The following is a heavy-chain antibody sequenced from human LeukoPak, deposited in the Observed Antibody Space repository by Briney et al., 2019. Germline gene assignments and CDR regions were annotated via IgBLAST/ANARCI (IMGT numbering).Heavy chain of an antibody. V-gene: IGHV4-59*08. CDR1: GGSISSYY. CDR3: AGELGGLFDY. J-gene: IGHJ4*02. Sequence: SETLSLTCTVSGGSISSYYWSWIRQPPGKGLEWIGYIYYSGSTNYNPSLKSRVTISVDTSKNQFSLKLSSVTAADTAVYYCAGELGGLFDYWGQGTLVTVSS. D-gene: IGHD1-26*01. CDR2: IYYSGST.